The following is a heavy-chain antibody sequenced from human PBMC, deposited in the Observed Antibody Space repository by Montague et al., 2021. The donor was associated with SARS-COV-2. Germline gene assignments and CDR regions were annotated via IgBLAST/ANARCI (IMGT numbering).Heavy chain of an antibody. J-gene: IGHJ5*02. CDR3: ARVRSGYDSGFDP. Sequence: SETLSLTCAVSGGSISSSNWWSWVRQPPGKGLEWIGEIYHSGSTNYNPSLKSRVTISVDKSKNQFSLKLSSVTAADTAVYYCARVRSGYDSGFDPWGQGTLVTVSS. CDR2: IYHSGST. CDR1: GGSISSSNW. D-gene: IGHD5-12*01. V-gene: IGHV4-4*02.